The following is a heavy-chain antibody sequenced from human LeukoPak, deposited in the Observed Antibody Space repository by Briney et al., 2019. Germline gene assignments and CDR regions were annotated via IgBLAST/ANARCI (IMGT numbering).Heavy chain of an antibody. CDR3: ARVVHYYYYMDV. CDR1: GGSISSYD. V-gene: IGHV4-59*01. Sequence: PSETLSLTCTVSGGSISSYDWSWIRQPPGKGLEWIGYIYYSGSTNYNPSLKSRVTISVDTSKDQFSLKLSSVTAADTAVYYCARVVHYYYYMDVWGKGTTVTVSS. CDR2: IYYSGST. D-gene: IGHD6-6*01. J-gene: IGHJ6*03.